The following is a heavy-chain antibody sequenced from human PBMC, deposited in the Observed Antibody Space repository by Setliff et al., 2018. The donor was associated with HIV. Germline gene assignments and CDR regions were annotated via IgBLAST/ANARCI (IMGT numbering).Heavy chain of an antibody. CDR3: ARDQGYSYGSGPFHS. CDR1: GGSFSGYY. J-gene: IGHJ3*02. V-gene: IGHV4-34*09. Sequence: SETLSLTCAVYGGSFSGYYWSWIRQPPGKGLEWIGYIYYSETTYYNPSLKSRVTISVDKSKNHFSLKLTSVTAADTAVYYCARDQGYSYGSGPFHSWGQGTMGTVSS. D-gene: IGHD5-18*01. CDR2: IYYSETT.